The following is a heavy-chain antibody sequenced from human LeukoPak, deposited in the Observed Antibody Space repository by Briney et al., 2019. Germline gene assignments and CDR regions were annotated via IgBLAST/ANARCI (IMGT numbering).Heavy chain of an antibody. D-gene: IGHD2-21*01. V-gene: IGHV1-46*03. CDR2: IDPSGGST. CDR1: GYSFTTYY. CDR3: ARPGMWYFDY. J-gene: IGHJ4*02. Sequence: ASVKVSCKTSGYSFTTYYIHWVRQAPGQGLEWMGVIDPSGGSTIYAQKFQGRVTMTRDTSTSVVYMDPSSLRSDDTAVYYCARPGMWYFDYWGQGTLVTVSS.